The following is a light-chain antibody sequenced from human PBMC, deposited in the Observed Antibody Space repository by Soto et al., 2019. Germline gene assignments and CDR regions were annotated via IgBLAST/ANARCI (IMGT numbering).Light chain of an antibody. CDR2: ATS. CDR1: QNVRSY. CDR3: QQSYNTSWT. Sequence: DDRMTLSPSPLSSSVGLGVSITCWPRQNVRSYWNWYQQKPGKVPKLLIYATSNLQSGVPSRFSGSGSGTDFTLTISSLQPEDFATYYCQQSYNTSWTFGQGTKVDIK. V-gene: IGKV1-39*01. J-gene: IGKJ1*01.